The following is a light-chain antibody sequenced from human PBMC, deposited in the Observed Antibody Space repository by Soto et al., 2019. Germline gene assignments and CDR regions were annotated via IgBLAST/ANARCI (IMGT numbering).Light chain of an antibody. CDR2: DAS. V-gene: IGKV3-15*01. J-gene: IGKJ2*01. CDR1: RNVGSK. Sequence: ETVMTQSPATLSVSPGERATLSCRASRNVGSKLAWYQQKPGQAPRLLISDASTRATGIPARFSGSGSGTEFTLTLSSLQSEDFAVYYCQQYSDWKTFGQGTKLEIK. CDR3: QQYSDWKT.